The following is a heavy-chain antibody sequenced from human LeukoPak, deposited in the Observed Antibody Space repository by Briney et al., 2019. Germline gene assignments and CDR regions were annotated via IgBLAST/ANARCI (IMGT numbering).Heavy chain of an antibody. Sequence: SETLSLTCAVYGGSFSGYYWTWIRQPPGKGLEWIGEINHSGSTNYNPSLKSRVTISVDTSKNQFSLKLSSVTAADTAVYYCARAPGAALDWGQGTLVTVSS. CDR1: GGSFSGYY. CDR3: ARAPGAALD. J-gene: IGHJ4*02. CDR2: INHSGST. V-gene: IGHV4-34*01. D-gene: IGHD2-15*01.